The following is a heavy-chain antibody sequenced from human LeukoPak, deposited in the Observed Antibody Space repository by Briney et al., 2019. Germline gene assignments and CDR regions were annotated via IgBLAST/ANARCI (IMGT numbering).Heavy chain of an antibody. D-gene: IGHD3-22*01. V-gene: IGHV4-34*01. Sequence: SETLSLTCAVYGGSFSGYYWSWIRQPPGKGLEWIGEINHSGSTNYSPSLKSRVTISVDTSKNQFSLKLSSVTAADTAVYYCASVSNYDSSGYYHHPYYFDYWGQGTLVTVSS. J-gene: IGHJ4*02. CDR3: ASVSNYDSSGYYHHPYYFDY. CDR2: INHSGST. CDR1: GGSFSGYY.